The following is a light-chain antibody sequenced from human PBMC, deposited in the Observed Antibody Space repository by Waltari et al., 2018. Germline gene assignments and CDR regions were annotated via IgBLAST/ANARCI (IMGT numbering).Light chain of an antibody. CDR2: DVT. CDR3: SSYTSSGTRV. J-gene: IGLJ1*01. V-gene: IGLV2-14*03. CDR1: SDDIGTYNF. Sequence: QPPLTQPASVSGSVGQSITISCTGTSDDIGTYNFVPWYQQYPGKAPKLIIYDVTDRPAGISHRFSGSKSGNAASIIISGLQDEDEADYHCSSYTSSGTRVFGTGTTVTVL.